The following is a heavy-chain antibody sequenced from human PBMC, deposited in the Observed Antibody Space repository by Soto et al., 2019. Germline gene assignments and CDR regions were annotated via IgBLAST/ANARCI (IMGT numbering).Heavy chain of an antibody. CDR2: INSEGSST. V-gene: IGHV3-74*01. CDR3: ARSLPYYYYYYYMDV. CDR1: XFXFXSNW. Sequence: EVQLEESGGGLVQXGGXLRLSXXASXFXFXSNWXHWVRQAPGKGLVWVARINSEGSSTTYADSVKGRFTISRDNAKNTLFLQMNSLRAEDTAVYYCARSLPYYYYYYYMDVWGKGTTVTVSS. J-gene: IGHJ6*03.